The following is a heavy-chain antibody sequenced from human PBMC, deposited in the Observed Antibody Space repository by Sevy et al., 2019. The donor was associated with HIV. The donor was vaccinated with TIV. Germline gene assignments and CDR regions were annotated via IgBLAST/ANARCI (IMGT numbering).Heavy chain of an antibody. D-gene: IGHD6-19*01. CDR2: INPNSGGT. Sequence: ASVKVSCKASGYTFTGYYMHWVRQAPGQGLEWMGWINPNSGGTNYAQKFQGRVTMTRDTSISTAYMELSRLRSDDTAVYYCARAVAGTFQVFFFDYWGQGTLVTVSS. CDR3: ARAVAGTFQVFFFDY. J-gene: IGHJ4*02. CDR1: GYTFTGYY. V-gene: IGHV1-2*02.